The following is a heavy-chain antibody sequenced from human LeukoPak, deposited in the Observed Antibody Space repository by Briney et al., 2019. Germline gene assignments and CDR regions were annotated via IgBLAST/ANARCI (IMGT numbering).Heavy chain of an antibody. CDR1: GFTFSSYA. Sequence: GRSLRLSCAASGFTFSSYAMHWVRQAPGKGLEWVAVISYDGSNKYYADSVKGRFTISRDNSKNTLYLQMNSLRAEDTAVYYCARTTGHFDYWGQGALVTVSS. CDR3: ARTTGHFDY. D-gene: IGHD2-8*02. CDR2: ISYDGSNK. J-gene: IGHJ4*02. V-gene: IGHV3-30*14.